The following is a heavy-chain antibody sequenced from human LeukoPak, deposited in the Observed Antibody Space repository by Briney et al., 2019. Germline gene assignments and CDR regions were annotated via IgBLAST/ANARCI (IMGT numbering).Heavy chain of an antibody. CDR1: GYSFTNYW. CDR2: INPGDSDA. J-gene: IGHJ2*01. D-gene: IGHD3-22*01. Sequence: GESLKISCKGSGYSFTNYWIGWVRQMPGKGLEWMGIINPGDSDARYSPSFQGQVTISADKSINTAYLQWSSLKASDTAMYYCARGRYSYDSSGYYSWHFDLWGRGTLVTVSS. V-gene: IGHV5-51*01. CDR3: ARGRYSYDSSGYYSWHFDL.